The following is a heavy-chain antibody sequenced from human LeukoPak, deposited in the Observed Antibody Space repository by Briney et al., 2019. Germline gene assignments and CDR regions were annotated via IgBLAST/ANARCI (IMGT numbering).Heavy chain of an antibody. CDR3: ARAAIFGVVIIPLGY. D-gene: IGHD3-3*01. Sequence: SVKVSCKASGGTFSSYAISWVRQAPGQGLEWMGGIIPIFGTANYAQKFQGRVTITTDESTSTAYIELSSLRSEDTAVYYCARAAIFGVVIIPLGYWGQGTLVTVSS. V-gene: IGHV1-69*05. CDR2: IIPIFGTA. CDR1: GGTFSSYA. J-gene: IGHJ4*02.